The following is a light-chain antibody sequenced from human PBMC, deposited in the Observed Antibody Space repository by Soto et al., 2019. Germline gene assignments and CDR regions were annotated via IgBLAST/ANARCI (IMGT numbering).Light chain of an antibody. V-gene: IGLV2-14*01. J-gene: IGLJ2*01. CDR1: SSDVGGYNY. CDR3: SSYTSSSTLV. CDR2: DVT. Sequence: QSVLTQPASVSGSPGQSITISCTGTSSDVGGYNYVSWYQQYPGKAPKAMIYDVTNRPSGVSNRFSGSKSGNTASLTISGLQAEDEADYYCSSYTSSSTLVFGGGTKLTVL.